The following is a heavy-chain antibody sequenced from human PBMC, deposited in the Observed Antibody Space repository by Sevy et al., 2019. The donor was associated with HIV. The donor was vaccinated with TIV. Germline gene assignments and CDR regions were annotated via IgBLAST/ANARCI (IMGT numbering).Heavy chain of an antibody. CDR3: ARHATPGLFLFGGSGGCDP. V-gene: IGHV4-39*01. D-gene: IGHD3-10*02. CDR1: GDTISSNSHY. J-gene: IGHJ5*02. CDR2: IFYSGTT. Sequence: SETLSLTCSVSGDTISSNSHYWDWIRQSPGKGLEWIGSIFYSGTTYYNPSLKSRLTISVDTSNNRFFLKLDSVTAADTAVYYCARHATPGLFLFGGSGGCDPWGQGTLVTVSS.